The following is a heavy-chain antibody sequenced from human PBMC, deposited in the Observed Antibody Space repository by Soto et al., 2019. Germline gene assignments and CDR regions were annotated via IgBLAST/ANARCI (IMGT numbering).Heavy chain of an antibody. V-gene: IGHV4-30-4*01. CDR2: IYYSGST. D-gene: IGHD1-1*01. CDR1: GGSISSGDYY. CDR3: ARDRNPQPVGY. J-gene: IGHJ4*02. Sequence: KTSETLSLTCTVSGGSISSGDYYWSWIRQPPGKGLEWIGYIYYSGSTYYNPSLKSRVTISVDTSKNQFSLKLSSVTAADTAVYYCARDRNPQPVGYWGQGTLVTVSS.